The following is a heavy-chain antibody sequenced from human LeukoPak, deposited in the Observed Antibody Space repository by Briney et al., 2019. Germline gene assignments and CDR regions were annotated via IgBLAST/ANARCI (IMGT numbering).Heavy chain of an antibody. CDR1: GFTFSSYT. J-gene: IGHJ5*02. CDR2: ISFDGSNK. V-gene: IGHV3-30-3*01. Sequence: GGSLRLSCAASGFTFSSYTIHWVRQPPGKGLEWVAVISFDGSNKYYADSVKGRFTISRDNSKNTLYLQMNSLRAEDTAVYYCAREEWGSSLGFDPWGQGTLVTVS. CDR3: AREEWGSSLGFDP. D-gene: IGHD3-16*01.